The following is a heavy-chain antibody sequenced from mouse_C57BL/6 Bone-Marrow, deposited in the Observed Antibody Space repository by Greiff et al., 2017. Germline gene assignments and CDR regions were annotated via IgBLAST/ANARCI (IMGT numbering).Heavy chain of an antibody. Sequence: EVKLVESGPGLVKPSQSLSLTCTVTGYSITSDYAWNWIRQFPGNKLEWMGYISYSGSTSYNPSLKSRISITRDTSKNQFFLQLNSVTTEDTATYYCARREYEDYFDYWGQGTTLTVSS. J-gene: IGHJ2*01. CDR1: GYSITSDYA. V-gene: IGHV3-2*02. D-gene: IGHD2-10*02. CDR3: ARREYEDYFDY. CDR2: ISYSGST.